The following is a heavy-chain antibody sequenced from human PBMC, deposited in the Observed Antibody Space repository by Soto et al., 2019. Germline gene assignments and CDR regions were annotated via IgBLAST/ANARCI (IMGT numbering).Heavy chain of an antibody. Sequence: SVKVSCKASVGTFSSYAISWVRQAPGQGLGWMGGIIPIFGTANYAQKVQCRVKITADESTSTDYMELSSLRSEDTAVYYCARGNDPSSSSRFYYYYGMDVWGQGTTVTVSS. CDR3: ARGNDPSSSSRFYYYYGMDV. CDR2: IIPIFGTA. V-gene: IGHV1-69*13. CDR1: VGTFSSYA. J-gene: IGHJ6*02. D-gene: IGHD6-6*01.